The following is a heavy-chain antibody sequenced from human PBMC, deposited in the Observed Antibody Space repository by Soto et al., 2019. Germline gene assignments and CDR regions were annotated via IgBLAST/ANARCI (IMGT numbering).Heavy chain of an antibody. CDR1: GVSLNTADTW. J-gene: IGHJ6*02. CDR3: VRCRQMESGNDYGLDV. CDR2: YHSGGST. D-gene: IGHD1-1*01. Sequence: QVQLQESGSGLVKPSQSLSLTCTVSGVSLNTADTWWSCIRQSPGKGLEFIGYYHSGGSTYYDASFRSRVIISADTSNSQFSLKLSSVTVADTAVYFCVRCRQMESGNDYGLDVWGQGTTVTVSS. V-gene: IGHV4-30-4*01.